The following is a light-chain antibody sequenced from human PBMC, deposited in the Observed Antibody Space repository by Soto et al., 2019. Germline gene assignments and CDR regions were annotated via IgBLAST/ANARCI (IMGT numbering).Light chain of an antibody. CDR1: QSLLDSDDGNTY. CDR3: LQRIQLPIT. CDR2: TLS. J-gene: IGKJ3*01. Sequence: DIVMTQTPLFLPVTPGEPASISCRSSQSLLDSDDGNTYLDWYLQKPGQSPQLLIYTLSYRPSGVPDRFSGSGSGTDFTLKISRVEAADLGVYFCLQRIQLPITFGPGTKVYIQ. V-gene: IGKV2-40*01.